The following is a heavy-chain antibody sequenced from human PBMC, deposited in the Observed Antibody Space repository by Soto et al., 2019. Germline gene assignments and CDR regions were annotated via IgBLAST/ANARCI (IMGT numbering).Heavy chain of an antibody. J-gene: IGHJ6*02. V-gene: IGHV1-46*01. CDR2: INPSGGST. CDR3: ARASTTYTALANHQIYSYYYGMDV. D-gene: IGHD4-4*01. Sequence: ASVKVSCKASGYTFTGYYMHWVRQAPGQGLEWMGIINPSGGSTSYAQKFQGRVTMTRDTSTSTVYMELSSLRSEDTAVYYCARASTTYTALANHQIYSYYYGMDVWGQGTTVTVSS. CDR1: GYTFTGYY.